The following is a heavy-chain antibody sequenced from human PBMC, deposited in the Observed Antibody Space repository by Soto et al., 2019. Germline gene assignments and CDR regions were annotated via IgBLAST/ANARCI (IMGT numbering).Heavy chain of an antibody. CDR3: ARGGGIAARPDAFDI. CDR2: INPNSGGT. J-gene: IGHJ3*02. CDR1: GYTFTGYY. V-gene: IGHV1-2*04. Sequence: GGSLRLSCGASGYTFTGYYMHWVRQAPGQGLEWMGWINPNSGGTNYAQKFQGWVTMTRDTSISTAYMELSRLRSDDTAVYYCARGGGIAARPDAFDIWGQGTMVTVSS. D-gene: IGHD6-6*01.